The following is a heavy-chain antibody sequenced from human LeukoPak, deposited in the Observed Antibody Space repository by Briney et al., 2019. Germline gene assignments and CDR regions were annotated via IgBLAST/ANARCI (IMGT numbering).Heavy chain of an antibody. Sequence: GGSLRLSCLASGFSFNSYTMNWVREAPGKGLEWVSTISPVSSYTWYAESVKGRFTISRDNPKNSLYLQMDSLGAEDTAVYYCVRDASRRIGMDVWGQGTTVTVSS. D-gene: IGHD2/OR15-2a*01. CDR2: ISPVSSYT. V-gene: IGHV3-21*01. CDR1: GFSFNSYT. CDR3: VRDASRRIGMDV. J-gene: IGHJ6*02.